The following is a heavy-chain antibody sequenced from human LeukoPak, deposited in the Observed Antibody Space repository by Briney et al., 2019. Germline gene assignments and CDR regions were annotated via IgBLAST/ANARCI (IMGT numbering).Heavy chain of an antibody. V-gene: IGHV3-30*03. CDR1: GFTFSSYG. CDR2: ISYDGSNK. J-gene: IGHJ4*02. CDR3: ARDGEYYYGSGSYFRPIDY. Sequence: GGSLRLSCAASGFTFSSYGMHWVRQAPGKGLEWVAVISYDGSNKYYADSVKGRFTISRDNSKNTLYLQMNSLRAEDTAVYYCARDGEYYYGSGSYFRPIDYWGQGTLVTVSS. D-gene: IGHD3-10*01.